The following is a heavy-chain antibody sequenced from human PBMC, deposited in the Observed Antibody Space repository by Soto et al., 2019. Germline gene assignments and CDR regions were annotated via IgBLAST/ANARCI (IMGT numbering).Heavy chain of an antibody. Sequence: QVQLQESGPGLVKPSQTLSLTCTVSGGSISSGGYYWSWIRQHPGKGLEWIGYIYYSGSTYYNPSLKRRVTISVDTSKNQFSLKLSSVTAADTAVYYCARTLLVATILRWFDPWGQGTLVTVSS. CDR2: IYYSGST. CDR3: ARTLLVATILRWFDP. V-gene: IGHV4-31*03. D-gene: IGHD5-12*01. CDR1: GGSISSGGYY. J-gene: IGHJ5*02.